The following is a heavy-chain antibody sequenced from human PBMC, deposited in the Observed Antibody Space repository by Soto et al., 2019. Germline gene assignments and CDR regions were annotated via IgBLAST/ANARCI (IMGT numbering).Heavy chain of an antibody. CDR3: ARDRTGTTLGYFDY. CDR2: ILPVSGTT. V-gene: IGHV1-69*12. Sequence: QVQLVQSGAEVKKPGSSVKVSCKSSGGTFSTFPINWVRQAPGQGLEWMGAILPVSGTTNYAQKFQGRVTISAEESTTTAYMEVSSLRSEDTAVYYCARDRTGTTLGYFDYWGQGTRVTVSS. D-gene: IGHD1-7*01. CDR1: GGTFSTFP. J-gene: IGHJ4*02.